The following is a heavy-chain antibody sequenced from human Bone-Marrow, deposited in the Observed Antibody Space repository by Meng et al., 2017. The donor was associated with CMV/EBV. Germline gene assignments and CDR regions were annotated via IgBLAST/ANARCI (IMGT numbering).Heavy chain of an antibody. CDR3: ATRYSSGRHRLDDSADFFDS. D-gene: IGHD2-15*01. CDR2: ISSAGQYI. J-gene: IGHJ4*02. V-gene: IGHV3-21*01. CDR1: GFVFSAYT. Sequence: GESLKISCEASGFVFSAYTMNWVRQSPVKGLEWVASISSAGQYIYYKDSLKGRFTISRDNARNSLYLQMHSLRAEDTAVYFCATRYSSGRHRLDDSADFFDSWGRGTLVTVSS.